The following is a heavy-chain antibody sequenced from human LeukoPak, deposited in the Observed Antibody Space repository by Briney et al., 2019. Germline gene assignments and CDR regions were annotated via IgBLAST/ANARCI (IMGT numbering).Heavy chain of an antibody. CDR1: GFTFSSYA. CDR2: ISSNGGST. Sequence: GGSLRLSCSASGFTFSSYAMHWVRQAPGKGLEYVSAISSNGGSTYYADSVKGRFTISRDNSKNTLYLQMNSLRAEDTAVYYCARDLLVGYFDYWGQGTLVTVSS. CDR3: ARDLLVGYFDY. D-gene: IGHD2-8*02. J-gene: IGHJ4*02. V-gene: IGHV3-64*04.